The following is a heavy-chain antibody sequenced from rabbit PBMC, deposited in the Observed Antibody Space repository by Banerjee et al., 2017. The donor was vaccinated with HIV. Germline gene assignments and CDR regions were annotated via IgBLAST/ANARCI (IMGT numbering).Heavy chain of an antibody. Sequence: QSLEESGGDLVKPGASLTLTCTASGFSFNDNYALCWVRQAPGKGLEWIACIGTGSGNTYYASWAKGRFTISRSTSLNTVTLQMTSLTAADTATYFCSRVYGSASGDYDLWGQGTLVTVS. D-gene: IGHD1-1*01. J-gene: IGHJ3*01. CDR2: IGTGSGNT. V-gene: IGHV1S40*01. CDR3: SRVYGSASGDYDL. CDR1: GFSFNDNYA.